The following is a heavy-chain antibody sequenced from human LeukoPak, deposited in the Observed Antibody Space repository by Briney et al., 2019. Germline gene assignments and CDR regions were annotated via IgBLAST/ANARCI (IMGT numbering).Heavy chain of an antibody. V-gene: IGHV4-59*12. CDR1: GGSITNYY. Sequence: SETLSLTCTVSGGSITNYYWSWIRQPPGKGLEWIGFIYYSGNTNYNPSLKSRVTLSVDTSKNQFSLKLSSVTAADTAVYYCAREGLNMVRGVIPKEAWGWFDPWGQGTLVTVSS. J-gene: IGHJ5*02. D-gene: IGHD3-10*01. CDR2: IYYSGNT. CDR3: AREGLNMVRGVIPKEAWGWFDP.